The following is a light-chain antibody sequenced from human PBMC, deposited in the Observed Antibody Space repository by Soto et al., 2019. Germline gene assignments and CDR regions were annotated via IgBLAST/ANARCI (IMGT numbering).Light chain of an antibody. CDR2: DAS. Sequence: EIVLTQSPATLSLSPGERATLSCGASQSVSSNSLAWYQQKPGQAPRLLIYDASNRATGIPARFSGSGSGTDFTLTISSLEPEDFAVYYCQQRSNWPITFGQGTRLEIK. J-gene: IGKJ5*01. V-gene: IGKV3-11*01. CDR1: QSVSSN. CDR3: QQRSNWPIT.